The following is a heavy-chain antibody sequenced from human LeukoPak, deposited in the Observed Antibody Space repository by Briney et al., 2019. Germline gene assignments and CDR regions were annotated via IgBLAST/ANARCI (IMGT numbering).Heavy chain of an antibody. CDR2: IKKDVGEK. CDR3: ARGPPYGSRSDYFDY. J-gene: IGHJ4*02. Sequence: PGGSLRLSCAASGFTFSSHWMTWIRQAPGEGLEWVASIKKDVGEKFYVDSVKGRFTISKDNAKNSLYLHMNSLRVEDTAVYYCARGPPYGSRSDYFDYWGQGTLVTVSS. V-gene: IGHV3-7*01. CDR1: GFTFSSHW. D-gene: IGHD3-10*01.